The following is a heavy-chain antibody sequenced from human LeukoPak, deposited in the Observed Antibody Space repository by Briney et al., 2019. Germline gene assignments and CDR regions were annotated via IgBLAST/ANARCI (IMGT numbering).Heavy chain of an antibody. V-gene: IGHV3-21*01. Sequence: PGGSLRLSCAASGFTFSSYAMSGVGRAPGKGLEWVSSMTSGGSYKYYADSVKGRFTISRDNSKNSLYLQMNGLRAEDTAVYYCARDFGPNILTGYFFDHWGQGTLVTVSS. CDR1: GFTFSSYA. D-gene: IGHD3-9*01. J-gene: IGHJ4*02. CDR3: ARDFGPNILTGYFFDH. CDR2: MTSGGSYK.